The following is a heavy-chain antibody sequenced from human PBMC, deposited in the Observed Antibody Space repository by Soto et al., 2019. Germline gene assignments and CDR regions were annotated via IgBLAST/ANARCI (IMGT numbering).Heavy chain of an antibody. D-gene: IGHD3-10*01. J-gene: IGHJ4*02. CDR1: GYTFTSYE. CDR2: MNPNSGNT. Sequence: QVQLVQSGAEVKKPGASVKVSCKASGYTFTSYEINWVRQATGQGLEWMGWMNPNSGNTGYAQKFQGKVTKTRDTSKSTGYMGLGSLKSGDTAIYSCGGGDSSGGGGGGGYWGQGTLVTVSS. V-gene: IGHV1-8*01. CDR3: GGGDSSGGGGGGGY.